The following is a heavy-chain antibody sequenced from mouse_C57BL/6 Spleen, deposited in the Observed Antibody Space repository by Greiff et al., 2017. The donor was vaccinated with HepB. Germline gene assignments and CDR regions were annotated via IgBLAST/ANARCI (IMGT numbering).Heavy chain of an antibody. CDR1: GFTFSSYA. CDR2: ISDGGSYT. V-gene: IGHV5-4*01. D-gene: IGHD1-1*01. Sequence: EVHLVESGGGLVKPGGSLKLSCAASGFTFSSYAMSWVRQTPEKRLEWVATISDGGSYTYYPDNVKGRFTISRDNAKNNLYLQMSHLKSEDTAMYYCARSLYYYGSSYDFDYWGQGTTLTVSS. J-gene: IGHJ2*01. CDR3: ARSLYYYGSSYDFDY.